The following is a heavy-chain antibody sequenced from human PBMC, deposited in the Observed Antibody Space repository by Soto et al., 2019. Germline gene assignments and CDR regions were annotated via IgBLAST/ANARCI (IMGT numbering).Heavy chain of an antibody. Sequence: QVQLEQSGAEVKKSGPSVKISCKASGVTFNSYALSWVRQAPGQGLEWMGGIIPVFDKPTYAQKFQGRVTVTADESTNTGYMELSSLRSEDTAVYYCAGTSWHYYYGMDLWGQGTTVTVSS. CDR2: IIPVFDKP. D-gene: IGHD1-1*01. V-gene: IGHV1-69*19. CDR1: GVTFNSYA. J-gene: IGHJ6*02. CDR3: AGTSWHYYYGMDL.